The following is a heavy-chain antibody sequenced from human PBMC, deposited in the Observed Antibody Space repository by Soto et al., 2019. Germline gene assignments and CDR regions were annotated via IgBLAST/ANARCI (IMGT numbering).Heavy chain of an antibody. Sequence: WASVKVSCKASGGTFSSYAISWVRQAPGQGLEWMGGIIPIFGTANYAQKFQGRVTITADESTSTAYMELSSLRSEDTAVHYCARRREGGITRMGSYGMDVWGQGTTVTVSS. J-gene: IGHJ6*02. V-gene: IGHV1-69*13. CDR1: GGTFSSYA. CDR2: IIPIFGTA. D-gene: IGHD3-10*01. CDR3: ARRREGGITRMGSYGMDV.